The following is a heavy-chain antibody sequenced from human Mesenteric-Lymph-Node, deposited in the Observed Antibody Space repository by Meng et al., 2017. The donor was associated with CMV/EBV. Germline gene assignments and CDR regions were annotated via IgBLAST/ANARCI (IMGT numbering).Heavy chain of an antibody. CDR2: INSDGSST. CDR3: ARDPAAPGAFDI. D-gene: IGHD6-25*01. J-gene: IGHJ3*02. V-gene: IGHV3-74*01. CDR1: GFTFSRYW. Sequence: GGSLRLSCAASGFTFSRYWMHWVRQVPGKGLVWVSRINSDGSSTSYADSVKGRFTISRDNAKNTLYLQMNSLRAEDTAVYYCARDPAAPGAFDIWGQGTMVTVSS.